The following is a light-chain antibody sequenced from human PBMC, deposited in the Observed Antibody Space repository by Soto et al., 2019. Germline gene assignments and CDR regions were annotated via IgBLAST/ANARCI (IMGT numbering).Light chain of an antibody. CDR3: QQFNKRPRT. V-gene: IGKV3-15*01. Sequence: VMTQSPATLSVSPGERATLSCRASQSVSTNLAWYQQRPGQAPRLIISGAYTRATGIPARFSGSGSGTEFTLNISSLQSEDFAIYYCQQFNKRPRTFGQGTRVEIK. CDR2: GAY. J-gene: IGKJ1*01. CDR1: QSVSTN.